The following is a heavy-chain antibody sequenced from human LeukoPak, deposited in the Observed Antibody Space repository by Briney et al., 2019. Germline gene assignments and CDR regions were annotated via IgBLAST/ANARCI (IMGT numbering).Heavy chain of an antibody. Sequence: PSETLSLTCTVSGGSISSSSYYWGWIRQPPGKGLEWTGSIYYSGSTYYNPSLKSRVTISVDTSKNQFSLKLSSVTAADTAVYYCARLPRGYYDSSGHPTYYFDYWGQGTLVTVSS. V-gene: IGHV4-39*01. CDR2: IYYSGST. D-gene: IGHD3-22*01. CDR3: ARLPRGYYDSSGHPTYYFDY. J-gene: IGHJ4*02. CDR1: GGSISSSSYY.